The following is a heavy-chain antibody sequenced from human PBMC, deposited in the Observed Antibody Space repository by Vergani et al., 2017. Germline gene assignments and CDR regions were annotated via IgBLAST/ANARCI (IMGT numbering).Heavy chain of an antibody. CDR1: GFTFSSYW. J-gene: IGHJ5*02. Sequence: EVQLVESGGGLVQPGGSLRLSCAASGFTFSSYWMSWVRQAPGKGLEWVANIKQDGSEKYYVDSVKGRFTISRDNAKNSLYLQMNSLRAEDTAVYYCARTRFTMVRGAWFDPWGQGTLVTVSS. CDR2: IKQDGSEK. D-gene: IGHD3-10*01. V-gene: IGHV3-7*01. CDR3: ARTRFTMVRGAWFDP.